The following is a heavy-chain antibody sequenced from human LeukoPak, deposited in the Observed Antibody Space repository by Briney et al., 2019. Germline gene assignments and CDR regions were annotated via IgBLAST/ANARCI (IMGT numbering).Heavy chain of an antibody. J-gene: IGHJ4*02. CDR3: ARVAKERVGGVYYFDY. CDR2: IGTAGDT. D-gene: IGHD1-1*01. CDR1: GFTFSDYD. V-gene: IGHV3-13*01. Sequence: PGGSLRLSCAASGFTFSDYDMHWVRQATGKGLEWVSAIGTAGDTYYTGSVKGRFTIPRENAKNSLYLQMNSLRAGDTAVYYCARVAKERVGGVYYFDYWGRGTLVTVSS.